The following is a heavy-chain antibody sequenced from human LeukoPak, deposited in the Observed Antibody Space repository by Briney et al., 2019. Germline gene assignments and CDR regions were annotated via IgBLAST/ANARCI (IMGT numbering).Heavy chain of an antibody. D-gene: IGHD1-26*01. Sequence: SETLSLTCAAYGGSFSGYYWSWIRQPPGKGLEWIGYIYYSGSTNYNPSLKSRVTISVDTSKNQFSLKLSSVTAADTAVYYCAREGVVGATPVFDYWGQGTLVTVSS. CDR1: GGSFSGYY. J-gene: IGHJ4*02. V-gene: IGHV4-59*01. CDR2: IYYSGST. CDR3: AREGVVGATPVFDY.